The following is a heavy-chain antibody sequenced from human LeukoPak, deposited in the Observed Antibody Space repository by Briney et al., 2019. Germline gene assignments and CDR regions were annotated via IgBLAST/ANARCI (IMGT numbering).Heavy chain of an antibody. D-gene: IGHD1-26*01. CDR1: GLTLSNYW. V-gene: IGHV3-7*03. CDR2: IKQDGSEK. Sequence: TGGSLRLSCTASGLTLSNYWMIWVRQAPGKGLQWVAKIKQDGSEKYHVDSVKGRFTISRDNAENSLYLQMNSLRVEDTAVYYCAARSSGNPYFWGQGTLVTVSS. CDR3: AARSSGNPYF. J-gene: IGHJ4*02.